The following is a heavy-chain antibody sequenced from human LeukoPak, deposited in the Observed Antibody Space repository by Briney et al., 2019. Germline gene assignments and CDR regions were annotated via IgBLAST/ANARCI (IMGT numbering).Heavy chain of an antibody. CDR1: GGSFRGYY. D-gene: IGHD3-10*01. J-gene: IGHJ6*02. CDR2: INHSGST. CDR3: ARGAGGSGTFRAYYYYGMDV. V-gene: IGHV4-34*01. Sequence: SETLSLTCAVYGGSFRGYYWSWIRQPPGKGLEWIGEINHSGSTNYNPSLKSRVTISIDTSKNQVSLKLISVTAAGAAVYYCARGAGGSGTFRAYYYYGMDVWGQGTTVTVSS.